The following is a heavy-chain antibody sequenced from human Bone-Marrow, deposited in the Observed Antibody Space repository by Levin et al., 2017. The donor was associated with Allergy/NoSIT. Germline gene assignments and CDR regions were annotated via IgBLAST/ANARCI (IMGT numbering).Heavy chain of an antibody. J-gene: IGHJ6*02. CDR2: LYSGAST. CDR1: GGSISYYY. D-gene: IGHD3-3*01. V-gene: IGHV4-4*08. Sequence: KSSETLSLTCIVSGGSISYYYWSWIRQAPGKGLEWIGYLYSGASTSYNPSLKSRVTISVDRSKNHLSLQLTSVTAADTAMYYCARADGGYGMDVWGHGTTVTVSS. CDR3: ARADGGYGMDV.